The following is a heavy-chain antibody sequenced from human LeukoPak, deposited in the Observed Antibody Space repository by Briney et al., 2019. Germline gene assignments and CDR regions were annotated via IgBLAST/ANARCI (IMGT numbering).Heavy chain of an antibody. Sequence: GGSLRLSCAASGFTFSSYAMSWVRQAPGKGLDWVSAISGSGGNTFYADSVKGRFTISRDNSKNTLYLQMNSLRAEDTAVYYCAKGNDFSDYWGQGTLVTVSS. D-gene: IGHD3-3*01. CDR2: ISGSGGNT. CDR3: AKGNDFSDY. V-gene: IGHV3-23*01. J-gene: IGHJ4*02. CDR1: GFTFSSYA.